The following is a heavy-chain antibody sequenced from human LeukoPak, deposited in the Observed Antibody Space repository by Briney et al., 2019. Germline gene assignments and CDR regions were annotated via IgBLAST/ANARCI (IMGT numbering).Heavy chain of an antibody. CDR1: GGSISTSNW. Sequence: SGTLSLTCAVSGGSISTSNWWSWVRQPPGKGLEWIGEIYHSGSTNYNPSLKSRVTISVDTSKNQFSLKLSSVTAADTAVYYCAGSRDGYNSGDYWGQGTLVTVSS. J-gene: IGHJ4*02. CDR3: AGSRDGYNSGDY. CDR2: IYHSGST. D-gene: IGHD5-24*01. V-gene: IGHV4-4*02.